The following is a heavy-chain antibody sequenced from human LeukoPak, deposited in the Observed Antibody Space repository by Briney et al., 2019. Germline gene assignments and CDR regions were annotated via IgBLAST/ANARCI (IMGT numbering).Heavy chain of an antibody. J-gene: IGHJ5*02. CDR2: IYYSGST. V-gene: IGHV4-39*07. CDR1: GGSISSSSYS. Sequence: SETLSLTCTVSGGSISSSSYSWGWIRQPPGKGLEWIGSIYYSGSTYYNPSLKSRVTISLDTSKNQFSLKLSSVTAADTAVYYCAKYYVWWFDPWGQGTLVTVSS. D-gene: IGHD3-16*01. CDR3: AKYYVWWFDP.